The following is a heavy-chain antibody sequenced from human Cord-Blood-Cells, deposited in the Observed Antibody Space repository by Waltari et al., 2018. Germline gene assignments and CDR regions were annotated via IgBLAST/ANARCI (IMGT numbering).Heavy chain of an antibody. V-gene: IGHV5-51*01. CDR2: IYPGTVST. CDR1: GYSFTSYW. CDR3: AIGVRESGTTGWFDP. J-gene: IGHJ5*02. Sequence: EVQLVQSGAEVKKPGESLKISCKGSGYSFTSYWIGWVGQIPGKGLEWRGTIYPGTVSTGCRPCFQYNVTITADESISSADLRWSSLKASDTAMYYCAIGVRESGTTGWFDPWGQGTLVTGSS. D-gene: IGHD1-7*01.